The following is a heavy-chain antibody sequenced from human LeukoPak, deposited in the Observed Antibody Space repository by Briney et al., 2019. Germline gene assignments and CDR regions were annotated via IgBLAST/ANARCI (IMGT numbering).Heavy chain of an antibody. CDR3: ARGAGEYDSSGYYDY. D-gene: IGHD3-22*01. CDR1: GFTFSSYG. J-gene: IGHJ4*02. CDR2: ISYDGSNK. V-gene: IGHV3-30*19. Sequence: GGSLRLSCAASGFTFSSYGMHWVRQAPGKGLEWVAVISYDGSNKYYADSVKGRFTISRDNSKNTLYLQMNSLRAEDTAVYYCARGAGEYDSSGYYDYWGQGTLVTVSS.